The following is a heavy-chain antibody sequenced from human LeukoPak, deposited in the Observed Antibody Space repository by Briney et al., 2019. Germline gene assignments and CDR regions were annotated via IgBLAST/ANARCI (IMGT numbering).Heavy chain of an antibody. CDR2: IYYSGST. D-gene: IGHD3-22*01. J-gene: IGHJ2*01. Sequence: SETLCLTCAVSGGSISSYYWSWIRQPPGKGLEWIGYIYYSGSTNYNPSLKSRVTISLDTSKNQFSLKLNSVTAADTAVYYCARHRDYYDSSGYPENWYFDLWGRGTLVTVSS. V-gene: IGHV4-59*08. CDR3: ARHRDYYDSSGYPENWYFDL. CDR1: GGSISSYY.